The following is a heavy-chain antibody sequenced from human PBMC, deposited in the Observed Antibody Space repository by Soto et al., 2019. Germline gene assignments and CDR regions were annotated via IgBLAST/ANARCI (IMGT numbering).Heavy chain of an antibody. Sequence: GASVKVSCKASGGTFSSYAISWVRQAPGQGLEWMGGIIPIFGTANYAQKFQGRVTITADESTSTAYMELSSLRSEDTAEYYCAREAGPITMIVVAYDAFDIWGQGTMVTVSS. J-gene: IGHJ3*02. D-gene: IGHD3-22*01. CDR2: IIPIFGTA. V-gene: IGHV1-69*13. CDR1: GGTFSSYA. CDR3: AREAGPITMIVVAYDAFDI.